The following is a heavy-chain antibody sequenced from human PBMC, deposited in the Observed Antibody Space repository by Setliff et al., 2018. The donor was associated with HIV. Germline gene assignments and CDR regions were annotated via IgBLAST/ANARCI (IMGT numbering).Heavy chain of an antibody. V-gene: IGHV4-34*01. D-gene: IGHD1-26*01. Sequence: SETLSLTCAVYNGSFSAYDWAWIRQPPGKGLEWIGEINHGGSATYNPSLTGRVGISVDTSKNQFSLRMIAVTAADAAVYYCALLEVPLIVGTPPPIWGQGTLVTVPS. CDR2: INHGGSA. CDR3: ALLEVPLIVGTPPPI. CDR1: NGSFSAYD. J-gene: IGHJ4*02.